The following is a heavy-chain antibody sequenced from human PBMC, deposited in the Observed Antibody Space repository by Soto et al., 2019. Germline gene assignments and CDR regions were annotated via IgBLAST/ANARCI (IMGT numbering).Heavy chain of an antibody. CDR3: ARLLDXTMVRGVTHYYYYYGMDV. CDR1: GGSISSSSYY. V-gene: IGHV4-39*01. J-gene: IGHJ6*02. D-gene: IGHD3-10*01. CDR2: IYYSGST. Sequence: SETLSLTCTVSGGSISSSSYYWGWIRQPPGKGLEWIGSIYYSGSTYYNPSLKSRVTISVDTSKNQFSLKLSSVTAADTAVYYCARLLDXTMVRGVTHYYYYYGMDVWGQGTTVTAP.